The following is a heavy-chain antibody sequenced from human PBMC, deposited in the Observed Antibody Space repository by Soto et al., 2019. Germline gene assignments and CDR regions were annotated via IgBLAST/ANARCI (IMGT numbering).Heavy chain of an antibody. D-gene: IGHD3-16*01. CDR1: GGTLSSYA. CDR3: ARAGVGGAMDAFDI. Sequence: QVQLVQSGAEVKKPGSSVKVSCKASGGTLSSYAISWVRQAPGQGLEWMGGIIPLFGTANYAQKVQGRVTITADESTSTADMELSSLRSEDTAVYYCARAGVGGAMDAFDIWGQGTMVTVSS. V-gene: IGHV1-69*01. CDR2: IIPLFGTA. J-gene: IGHJ3*02.